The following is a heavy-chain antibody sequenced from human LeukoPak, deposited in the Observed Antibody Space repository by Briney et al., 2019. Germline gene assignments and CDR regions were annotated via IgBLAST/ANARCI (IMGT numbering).Heavy chain of an antibody. CDR2: FDPEDGEA. CDR3: TTDILDYCDTASCHKGNS. Sequence: WASVKVSCKVSGYTLSELFMHWVRQAPGKGLEWMRGFDPEDGEAIYAQDFQGRVTMTKDTSTDTAYMELSSLRSEDTALYYCTTDILDYCDTASCHKGNSWGQGTLVIVSS. V-gene: IGHV1-24*01. CDR1: GYTLSELF. J-gene: IGHJ4*02. D-gene: IGHD2-2*02.